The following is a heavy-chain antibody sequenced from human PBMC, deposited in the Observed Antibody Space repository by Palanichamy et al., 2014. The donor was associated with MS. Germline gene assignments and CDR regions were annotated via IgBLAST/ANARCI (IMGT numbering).Heavy chain of an antibody. CDR1: GFTFSSYG. D-gene: IGHD3-3*01. Sequence: QVQLVEVWGRRWSRPGGSLRLSCAASGFTFSSYGMHWVRQAPGKGLEWVAFIRYDGSNKYYADSVKGRFTISRDNSKNTLYLQMNSLRAEDTAVYYCAKDYPFEDFWSGYNYFDYWGQGTLVTVSS. CDR3: AKDYPFEDFWSGYNYFDY. J-gene: IGHJ4*02. V-gene: IGHV3-30*02. CDR2: IRYDGSNK.